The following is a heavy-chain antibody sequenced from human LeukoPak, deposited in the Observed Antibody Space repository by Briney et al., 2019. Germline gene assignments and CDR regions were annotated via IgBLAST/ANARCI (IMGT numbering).Heavy chain of an antibody. CDR3: ARGFITIFGVHGWFDP. D-gene: IGHD3-3*01. CDR2: INHSGST. J-gene: IGHJ5*02. V-gene: IGHV4-34*01. Sequence: SETLSLTCAVYGGSFSGYYWSRIRQPPGKGLEWIGEINHSGSTNYNPSLKSRVTISVDTSKNQFSLKLSSVTAADTAVYYCARGFITIFGVHGWFDPWGQGTLVTVSS. CDR1: GGSFSGYY.